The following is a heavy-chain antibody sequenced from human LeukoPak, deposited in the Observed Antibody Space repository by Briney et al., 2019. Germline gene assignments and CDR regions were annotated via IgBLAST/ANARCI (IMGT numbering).Heavy chain of an antibody. CDR1: GFTFSSYW. V-gene: IGHV3-7*01. CDR2: IKQDGSEK. Sequence: GGSLRLSCAASGFTFSSYWMSWVRQAPGKGREWVANIKQDGSEKYYVDSVKGRFTISRDNAKNSLYLQMNSLRAEDTAVYYCARDFFGVVTIDAFDIWGQGTMVTVSS. D-gene: IGHD3-3*01. CDR3: ARDFFGVVTIDAFDI. J-gene: IGHJ3*02.